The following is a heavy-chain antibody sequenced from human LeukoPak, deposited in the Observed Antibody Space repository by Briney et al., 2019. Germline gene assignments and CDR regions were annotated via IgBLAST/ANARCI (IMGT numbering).Heavy chain of an antibody. V-gene: IGHV3-23*01. CDR3: AKASWVSNGDAVL. Sequence: GGSLRLSCAASGFTFSSYAMSWVRQAPAKGLEWVSSLRGDGSTFYADSVKGRFTLSRDESRNTVYFQLNSLRVEDTAVYYCAKASWVSNGDAVLWGQGTLVTVFS. CDR2: LRGDGST. D-gene: IGHD1-1*01. J-gene: IGHJ4*02. CDR1: GFTFSSYA.